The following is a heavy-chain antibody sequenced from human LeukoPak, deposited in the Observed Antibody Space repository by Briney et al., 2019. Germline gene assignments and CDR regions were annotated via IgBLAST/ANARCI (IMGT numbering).Heavy chain of an antibody. CDR2: IYHSGST. CDR1: GGSISSYY. D-gene: IGHD6-13*01. CDR3: ARDLYSSSWYRVNAFDI. J-gene: IGHJ3*02. Sequence: SSETLSLTCTVSGGSISSYYWSWIRQPPGKGLEWIGYIYHSGSTNYNPSLKSRVTISVDTSKNQFSLKLSSVTAADTAVYYCARDLYSSSWYRVNAFDIWGQGTMVTVSS. V-gene: IGHV4-59*01.